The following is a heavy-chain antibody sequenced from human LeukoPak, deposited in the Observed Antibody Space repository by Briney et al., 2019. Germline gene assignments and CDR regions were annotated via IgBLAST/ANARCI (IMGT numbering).Heavy chain of an antibody. V-gene: IGHV4-59*01. CDR2: IYYSGST. CDR1: GGSISSYY. CDR3: ARAGCSSTSCYAGAAFDI. Sequence: SETLSLTCTVSGGSISSYYWSWIRQPPGKGLEWIGYIYYSGSTNYNPSLKSRVTISVDTSKNQFSLKLSSVTAADTAVYYCARAGCSSTSCYAGAAFDIWGQGTMVTVSS. D-gene: IGHD2-2*01. J-gene: IGHJ3*02.